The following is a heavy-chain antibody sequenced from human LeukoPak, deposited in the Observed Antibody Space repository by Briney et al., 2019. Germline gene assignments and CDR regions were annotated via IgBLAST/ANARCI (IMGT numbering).Heavy chain of an antibody. CDR1: GGSINSHY. CDR3: ARVYYSSSYDYWYFDL. Sequence: SETLSLTCNVSGGSINSHYWSWIRQPPGKGLEWIGYIYYSGSTNYNPSLKSRVTISVDTSKKQLSLKLSSVTAADTAVYYCARVYYSSSYDYWYFDLWGRGTLVTVSS. CDR2: IYYSGST. V-gene: IGHV4-59*11. J-gene: IGHJ2*01. D-gene: IGHD6-13*01.